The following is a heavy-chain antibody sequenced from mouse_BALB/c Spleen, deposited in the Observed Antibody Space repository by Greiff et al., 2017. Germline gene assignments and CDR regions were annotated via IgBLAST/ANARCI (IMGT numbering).Heavy chain of an antibody. CDR2: ISNLAYSI. V-gene: IGHV5-15*02. CDR3: AIYDSCAY. J-gene: IGHJ3*01. CDR1: GFTFSDYG. D-gene: IGHD2-3*01. Sequence: EVKVVESGGGLVQPGGSRKLSCAASGFTFSDYGMAWVRQAPGKGPEWVAFISNLAYSIYYADTVTGRFTISRENAKNTLYLEMSSLRSEDTAMYYCAIYDSCAYWGQGTLVTVSA.